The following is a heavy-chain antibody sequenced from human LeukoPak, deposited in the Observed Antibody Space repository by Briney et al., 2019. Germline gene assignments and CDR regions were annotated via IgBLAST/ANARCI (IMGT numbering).Heavy chain of an antibody. CDR3: ARGGLRTYLDY. CDR1: GYSFTSYG. J-gene: IGHJ4*02. V-gene: IGHV1-18*01. D-gene: IGHD2-21*01. Sequence: ASLMVSCKASGYSFTSYGLTWVRQVHGKGLDWMGWISGYNGNTNYAQKFQGRVSMTTDTPASTVYMELRSLTSDDTAVYYCARGGLRTYLDYWGQGTLVTVSS. CDR2: ISGYNGNT.